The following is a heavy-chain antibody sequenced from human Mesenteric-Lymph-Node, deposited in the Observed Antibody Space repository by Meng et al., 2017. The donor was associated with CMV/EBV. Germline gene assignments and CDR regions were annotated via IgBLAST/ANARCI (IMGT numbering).Heavy chain of an antibody. V-gene: IGHV4-34*01. J-gene: IGHJ4*02. Sequence: SETLSLTCAVYGGSFSGYYWSWIRQPPGKGLEWIGEINHSGSDNYNPSLKSRVTISVDTSKNQFSLKLNSVTAADTGVYYCAGGGIADRLGSWGQGTLVTVSS. CDR1: GGSFSGYY. CDR2: INHSGSD. CDR3: AGGGIADRLGS. D-gene: IGHD6-6*01.